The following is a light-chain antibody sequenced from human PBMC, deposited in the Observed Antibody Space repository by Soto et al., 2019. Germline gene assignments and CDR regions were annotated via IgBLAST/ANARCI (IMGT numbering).Light chain of an antibody. J-gene: IGKJ5*01. V-gene: IGKV3-20*01. CDR3: QQYGRSIT. CDR2: GAS. Sequence: EIVLTQSPGTLSLSPGERATLSCRASQTVSSIHLAWYQQKAGQAPRLLIYGASTRATGIPDRFSGSGFGTDFTLTISRLEPEDFAVYSCQQYGRSITFGQGTRLEI. CDR1: QTVSSIH.